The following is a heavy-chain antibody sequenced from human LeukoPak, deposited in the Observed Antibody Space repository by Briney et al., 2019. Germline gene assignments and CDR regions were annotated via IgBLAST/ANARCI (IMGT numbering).Heavy chain of an antibody. CDR3: ARDRGSSGYYTHFDY. J-gene: IGHJ4*02. D-gene: IGHD3-22*01. CDR1: GYTFTGYY. CDR2: INPNSGGT. Sequence: ASVKVSCKASGYTFTGYYMHWVRQAPGQGLEWMGRINPNSGGTNYAQKFQGRVTMTRDTSISTAYMELSRLRSHDTAVYYCARDRGSSGYYTHFDYWGQGTLVTVSS. V-gene: IGHV1-2*06.